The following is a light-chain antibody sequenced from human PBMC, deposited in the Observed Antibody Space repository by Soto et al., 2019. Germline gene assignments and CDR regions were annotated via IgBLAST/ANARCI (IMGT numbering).Light chain of an antibody. Sequence: EIVLTQSPGTLSLSPGRRATLSSRASQSISSSYLAWYQQRPGQAPRILIYGASSRATGIPDRFSGSGSGTEFTLTISRLEPEDFAVYYCQQYGSSGTFGQGTKVDI. CDR1: QSISSSY. J-gene: IGKJ1*01. V-gene: IGKV3-20*01. CDR3: QQYGSSGT. CDR2: GAS.